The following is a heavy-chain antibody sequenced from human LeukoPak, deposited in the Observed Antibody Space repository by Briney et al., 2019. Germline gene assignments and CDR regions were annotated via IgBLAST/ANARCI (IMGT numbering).Heavy chain of an antibody. D-gene: IGHD2-2*01. Sequence: GGSLRLSCAASGFTFSSYGMHWVRQAPGKGLEWVAVIWYDGSNKYYADSVKGRFTISRDNSKNTLYLQMNSLRGEDTALYYCTREIDTSSYNLFFDNWGQGTLVTVSS. CDR3: TREIDTSSYNLFFDN. V-gene: IGHV3-30*19. CDR2: IWYDGSNK. J-gene: IGHJ4*02. CDR1: GFTFSSYG.